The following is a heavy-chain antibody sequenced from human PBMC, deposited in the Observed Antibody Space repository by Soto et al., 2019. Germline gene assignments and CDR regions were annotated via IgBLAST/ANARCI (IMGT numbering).Heavy chain of an antibody. V-gene: IGHV1-69*13. D-gene: IGHD5-12*01. CDR1: GGTFSSYA. CDR2: IIPIFGTA. CDR3: ARHVDIVATIFDY. Sequence: ASVKVSCKASGGTFSSYAISWVRQAPGQGLEWMGGIIPIFGTANYAQKFQGRVTITADESTSTAYMELSSLRSEDTAVYYCARHVDIVATIFDYWGQGTLVTVSS. J-gene: IGHJ4*02.